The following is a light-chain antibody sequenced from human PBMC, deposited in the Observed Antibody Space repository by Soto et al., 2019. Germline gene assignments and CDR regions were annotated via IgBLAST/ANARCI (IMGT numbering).Light chain of an antibody. CDR1: SSDVGGYNY. V-gene: IGLV2-14*01. CDR3: SSYTSSSTVV. Sequence: QSALTQPASVSGSPGQSITISCTGTSSDVGGYNYVSWYQQHPGKAPKLMIYDVSNWPSGVFTRFSGSKSGNTASLTISGLQAEDEADYYCSSYTSSSTVVFGGGTKLTVL. J-gene: IGLJ2*01. CDR2: DVS.